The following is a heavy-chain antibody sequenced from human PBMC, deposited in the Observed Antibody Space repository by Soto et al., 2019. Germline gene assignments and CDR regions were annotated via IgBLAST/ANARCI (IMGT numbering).Heavy chain of an antibody. CDR1: GGSVSSGSYY. J-gene: IGHJ3*02. V-gene: IGHV4-61*01. D-gene: IGHD1-7*01. CDR2: IYYSGST. CDR3: ASFSARRYNWNYPADAFDI. Sequence: QVQLQESGPGLVKPSETLSLTCTVSGGSVSSGSYYWSWIRQPPGKGLEWIGYIYYSGSTNYNPSLRSRVTISVDTSKNQFSLKLSSVTAADTAVYYCASFSARRYNWNYPADAFDIWGQGTMVTVSS.